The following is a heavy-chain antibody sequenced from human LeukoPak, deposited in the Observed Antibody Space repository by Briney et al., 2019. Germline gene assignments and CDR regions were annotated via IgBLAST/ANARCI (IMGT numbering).Heavy chain of an antibody. J-gene: IGHJ6*03. V-gene: IGHV4-34*01. CDR2: INHSGST. CDR3: ARRRQDYYYYYMDV. CDR1: GGSFSGYY. Sequence: TETLSLTCAVYGGSFSGYYWSWIRQPPGKGLEWIGEINHSGSTNYNPSLKSRVTISVDTSKNQFSLKLSSVTAADTAVYYCARRRQDYYYYYMDVWGKGTTVTISS.